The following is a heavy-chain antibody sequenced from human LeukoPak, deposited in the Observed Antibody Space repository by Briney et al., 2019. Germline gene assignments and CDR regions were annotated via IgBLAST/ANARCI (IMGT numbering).Heavy chain of an antibody. V-gene: IGHV3-30*04. CDR1: GFTFDDYA. CDR2: ISYDGSNK. CDR3: ARRNHYDSKEIDY. Sequence: GGSLRLSCAASGFTFDDYAMHWVRQAPGKGLEWVAVISYDGSNKYYADSVKARFTISRDNSKNTLYLQMNSLRAEDTAVYYCARRNHYDSKEIDYWGQGTLVTVSS. J-gene: IGHJ4*02. D-gene: IGHD3-22*01.